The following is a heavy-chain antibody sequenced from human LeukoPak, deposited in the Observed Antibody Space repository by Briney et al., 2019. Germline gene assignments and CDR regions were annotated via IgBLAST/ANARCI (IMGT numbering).Heavy chain of an antibody. V-gene: IGHV3-23*01. Sequence: GGSLRLSCAASGFTFSNYAMSWVRQAPGKGLEWVSGTSGGGGDTSYADSVKGRFTISRDNSKNTLYLHMNSLRAEDAAVYYCAKDTRYGSETFGAFDIWGQGTMITVSS. D-gene: IGHD3-10*01. CDR1: GFTFSNYA. CDR2: TSGGGGDT. CDR3: AKDTRYGSETFGAFDI. J-gene: IGHJ3*02.